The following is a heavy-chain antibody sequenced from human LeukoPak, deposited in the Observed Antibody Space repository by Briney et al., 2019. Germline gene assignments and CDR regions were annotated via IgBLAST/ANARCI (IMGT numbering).Heavy chain of an antibody. D-gene: IGHD3-22*01. V-gene: IGHV4-59*12. J-gene: IGHJ4*02. CDR3: ARGWLDHMIVVVTNGYYFDY. Sequence: SETLSLTCTVSGGSISSYYWSWLRQPPGKGLEWIGYIYYSGSTNYNPSLKSRVTISVDTSKNQFSLKLSSVTAADTAVYYCARGWLDHMIVVVTNGYYFDYWGQGTLVTVSS. CDR2: IYYSGST. CDR1: GGSISSYY.